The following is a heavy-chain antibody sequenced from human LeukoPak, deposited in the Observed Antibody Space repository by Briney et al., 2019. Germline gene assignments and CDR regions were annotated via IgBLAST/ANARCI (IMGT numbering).Heavy chain of an antibody. J-gene: IGHJ5*02. CDR2: VYPSGNT. Sequence: PSETLSLTCTISADSIYIYYWTWIRQPAGKGLEWIGRVYPSGNTNYNPSLKSRVTMSVDTSKNQFSLRLTSVTAADTAVYYCARNPTLARFDPWGQGTLVTVSS. CDR3: ARNPTLARFDP. CDR1: ADSIYIYY. V-gene: IGHV4-4*07.